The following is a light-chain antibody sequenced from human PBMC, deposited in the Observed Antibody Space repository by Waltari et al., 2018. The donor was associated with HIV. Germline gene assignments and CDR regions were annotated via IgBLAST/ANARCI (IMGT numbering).Light chain of an antibody. Sequence: DILLTQSPATISVSPGGRVTVSCRASQNVDDKLAWYQQKPGQSPRLLIYHSSVRAAGVPTRFGGAGSATKFTLTITSLQSEDFALYFCQQYHHWPPFTFGGGSRVELK. CDR2: HSS. CDR3: QQYHHWPPFT. V-gene: IGKV3D-15*01. J-gene: IGKJ4*01. CDR1: QNVDDK.